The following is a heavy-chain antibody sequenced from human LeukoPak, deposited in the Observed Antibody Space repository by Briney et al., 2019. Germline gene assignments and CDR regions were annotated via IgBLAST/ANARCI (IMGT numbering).Heavy chain of an antibody. Sequence: TPSETLSLTCAVSGGSISSSNWWSWVRQPPGKGLEWIGEIYHSGSTNYNPSLKSRVTISVDKSKNQFSLLLNSVTPEDTAVYYCARSGYFLEYLQHWGQGTPVTVSS. D-gene: IGHD2/OR15-2a*01. CDR1: GGSISSSNW. CDR2: IYHSGST. J-gene: IGHJ1*01. CDR3: ARSGYFLEYLQH. V-gene: IGHV4-4*02.